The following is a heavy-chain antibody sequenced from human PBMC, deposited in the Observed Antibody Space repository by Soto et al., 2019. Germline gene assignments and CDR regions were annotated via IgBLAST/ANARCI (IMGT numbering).Heavy chain of an antibody. V-gene: IGHV2-5*01. CDR1: GFSLTTSGVG. CDR2: IYWSGDE. Sequence: SGPTLVNPTQTLTLTCSFSGFSLTTSGVGVGWIRQPPGKALEWLAHIYWSGDEHYSPSLKSRLSITKDTSKNQVVLTMTNMDPVDTATYYWASGIAARPVFAFDIWGQGTMVTVSS. CDR3: ASGIAARPVFAFDI. J-gene: IGHJ3*02. D-gene: IGHD6-6*01.